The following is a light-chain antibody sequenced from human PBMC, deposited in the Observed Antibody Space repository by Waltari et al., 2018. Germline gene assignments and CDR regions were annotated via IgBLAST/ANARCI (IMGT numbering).Light chain of an antibody. CDR2: GAS. CDR3: QQYNNWRT. Sequence: EILMTQSPPTLSVSPGERAPLSRRASQSISRNLAWYQQKPGQAPRLLIYGASTRATGIPARCSGSGSGTEFTLTISSLQSEDFAVYYCQQYNNWRTFGQGTKLEIK. J-gene: IGKJ2*01. V-gene: IGKV3-15*01. CDR1: QSISRN.